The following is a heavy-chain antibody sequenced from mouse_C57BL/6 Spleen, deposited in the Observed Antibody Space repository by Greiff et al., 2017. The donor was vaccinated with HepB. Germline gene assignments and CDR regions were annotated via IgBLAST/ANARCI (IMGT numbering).Heavy chain of an antibody. V-gene: IGHV1-18*01. CDR3: ARRLYYDYDGDWYFDV. D-gene: IGHD2-4*01. J-gene: IGHJ1*03. CDR1: GYTFTDYN. Sequence: EVQLQQSGPELVKPGASVKIPCKASGYTFTDYNMDWVKQSHGKSLEWIGDINPNNGGTIYNQKFKGKATLTVDKSSSTAYMELRSLTSEDTAVYYCARRLYYDYDGDWYFDVWGTGTTVTVSS. CDR2: INPNNGGT.